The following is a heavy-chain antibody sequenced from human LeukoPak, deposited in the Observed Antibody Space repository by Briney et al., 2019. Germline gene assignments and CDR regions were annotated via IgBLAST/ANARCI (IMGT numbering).Heavy chain of an antibody. CDR1: GYRFSNYY. D-gene: IGHD1-26*01. CDR3: ASRTGSYYPFDS. CDR2: MYPGGSDI. J-gene: IGHJ4*02. Sequence: GESLKISCKGSGYRFSNYYIDWVRQMPGKGLEWMGVMYPGGSDIRYSPSFQGQVTMSADKSIDTAYLQWSSLKASDSAMYYCASRTGSYYPFDSWGQGTLVTVSS. V-gene: IGHV5-51*01.